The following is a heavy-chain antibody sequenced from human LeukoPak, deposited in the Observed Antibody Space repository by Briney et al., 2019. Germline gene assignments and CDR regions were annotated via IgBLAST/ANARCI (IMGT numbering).Heavy chain of an antibody. J-gene: IGHJ3*02. D-gene: IGHD3-9*01. CDR2: IIPIFGTA. CDR1: GGTFSSYA. CDR3: ARDRYDILTGYYAFDI. V-gene: IGHV1-69*13. Sequence: SVKVSCRASGGTFSSYAISWVRQAPGQGLEWMGGIIPIFGTANYAQKFQGRVTITADESTSTAYMELSSLRSEDTAVYYCARDRYDILTGYYAFDIWGQGTMVTVSS.